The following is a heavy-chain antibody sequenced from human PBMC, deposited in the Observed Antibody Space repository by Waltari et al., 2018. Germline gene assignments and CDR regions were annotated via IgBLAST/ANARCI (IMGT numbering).Heavy chain of an antibody. Sequence: QVQLVQSGAEVKKPGASVKVSCKASGHTFTSYYMHWVRQAPGQGLEWMGIINPSGGSTSYAQKFQGRVTMTRDTSTSTVYMELSSLRSEDTAVYYCARDRCKSFGGNCYYFDYWGQGTLVTVSS. J-gene: IGHJ4*02. CDR3: ARDRCKSFGGNCYYFDY. CDR1: GHTFTSYY. D-gene: IGHD2-15*01. CDR2: INPSGGST. V-gene: IGHV1-46*01.